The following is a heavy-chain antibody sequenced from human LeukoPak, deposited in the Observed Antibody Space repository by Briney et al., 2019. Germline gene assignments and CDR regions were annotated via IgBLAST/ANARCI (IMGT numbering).Heavy chain of an antibody. CDR2: IYSSGST. CDR1: GGSIGSYY. Sequence: SETLSLTCTVSGGSIGSYYWSWIRQPAGKGLEWIGRIYSSGSTNYNPSLKSRVTISVDTSKNQFSLKLSSVTAADTAVYYCARSYSNSVDAFDFWGQGTMVTVSS. CDR3: ARSYSNSVDAFDF. J-gene: IGHJ3*01. D-gene: IGHD4-11*01. V-gene: IGHV4-4*07.